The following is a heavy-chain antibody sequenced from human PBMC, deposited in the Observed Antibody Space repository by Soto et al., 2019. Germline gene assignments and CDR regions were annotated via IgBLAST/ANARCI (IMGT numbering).Heavy chain of an antibody. V-gene: IGHV4-39*01. D-gene: IGHD3-22*01. CDR2: IYYSGST. CDR1: GGSITSSSYY. J-gene: IGHJ5*02. Sequence: SETLSLTCTVSGGSITSSSYYWGWIRQPPGKGLEWIGSIYYSGSTYYSPSLKSRVTISVDTSKNQFSLKLSSVTAADTAVYYCARRNSGYYYRWFDPRGQGTLVTVSS. CDR3: ARRNSGYYYRWFDP.